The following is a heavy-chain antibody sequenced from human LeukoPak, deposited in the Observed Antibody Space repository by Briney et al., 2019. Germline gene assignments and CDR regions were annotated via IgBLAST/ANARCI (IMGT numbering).Heavy chain of an antibody. V-gene: IGHV3-73*01. CDR2: IRSTANGYAT. CDR3: TGNYYGSGSYADFDY. CDR1: GFTFSGSA. J-gene: IGHJ4*02. D-gene: IGHD3-10*01. Sequence: GGSLRLSCAASGFTFSGSALHWVRQASGKGLEWVGRIRSTANGYATAYAASVKGRFTISRDDSKNAAYLQMDSLKTEDTAVYYCTGNYYGSGSYADFDYWGQGTLVTVSS.